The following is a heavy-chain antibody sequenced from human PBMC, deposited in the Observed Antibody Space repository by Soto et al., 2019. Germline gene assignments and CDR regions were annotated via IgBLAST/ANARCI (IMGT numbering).Heavy chain of an antibody. J-gene: IGHJ4*02. CDR2: IIPICGTA. CDR1: GGTFSSYA. CDR3: AGRRWSYFDS. V-gene: IGHV1-69*12. Sequence: QVQLVQSGAEVKKPGSSVKVSCKASGGTFSSYAISWVRQAPGQGLEWMGGIIPICGTANSAQKFQGRVTSTVVESTSTAYMELSIVSSEDTAVYYCAGRRWSYFDSWGEGSLVTVSS. D-gene: IGHD2-15*01.